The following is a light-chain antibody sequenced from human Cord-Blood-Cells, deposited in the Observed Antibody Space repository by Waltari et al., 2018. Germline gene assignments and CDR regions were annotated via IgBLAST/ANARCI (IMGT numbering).Light chain of an antibody. CDR2: DAS. CDR1: HDISNY. J-gene: IGKJ5*01. CDR3: QQYDNLPIT. V-gene: IGKV1-33*01. Sequence: DIQMTQSPSSLSASVGDRVTIPCQASHDISNYLNWYQQKPGKAPKLLICDASNLETGVPSRFSGSGSGTDFTFTISSLQPEDIATYYCQQYDNLPITFGQGTRLEIK.